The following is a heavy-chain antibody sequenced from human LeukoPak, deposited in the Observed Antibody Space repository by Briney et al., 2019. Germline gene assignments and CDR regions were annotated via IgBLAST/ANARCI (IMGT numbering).Heavy chain of an antibody. V-gene: IGHV3-21*05. CDR3: ARDRVGGSYVFDI. CDR1: GFTLSGYT. CDR2: ISDSSGYT. J-gene: IGHJ3*02. Sequence: GGSLRLSCAASGFTLSGYTMNWVRQAPGKGLEWVSYISDSSGYTKDADSVKGRFAISRDNAKKSLYLQMNSLRAEDTAVYYCARDRVGGSYVFDIWGQGTMVTVSS. D-gene: IGHD1-26*01.